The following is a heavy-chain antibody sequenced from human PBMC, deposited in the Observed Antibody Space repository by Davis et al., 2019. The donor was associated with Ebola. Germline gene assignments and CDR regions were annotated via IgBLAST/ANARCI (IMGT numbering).Heavy chain of an antibody. J-gene: IGHJ3*02. CDR1: GGTFSSYA. CDR2: MNPNSGNT. CDR3: AKRLQEIEQLVLGLRLGSAFDI. D-gene: IGHD6-6*01. Sequence: ASVKVSCKASGGTFSSYAISWVRQAPGQGLEWMGWMNPNSGNTGYAQKFQGRVTMTRNTSISTAYMELSSLRAEDTAVYYCAKRLQEIEQLVLGLRLGSAFDIWGQGTMVTVSS. V-gene: IGHV1-8*02.